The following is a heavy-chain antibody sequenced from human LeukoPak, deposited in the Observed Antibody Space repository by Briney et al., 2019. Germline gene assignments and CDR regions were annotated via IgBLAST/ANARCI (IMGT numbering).Heavy chain of an antibody. CDR3: TREAFYVSGSPPSLYFDY. CDR1: GFTFRSYV. J-gene: IGHJ4*02. Sequence: PGGSLRLSCTTSGFTFRSYVIHWVRQAPGKGLEWVAVISSDESYISYADSVKGRFTISRDSSKSTLFLQMNSLRADDTAIYYCTREAFYVSGSPPSLYFDYWGQGTLVTVSS. CDR2: ISSDESYI. D-gene: IGHD3-10*01. V-gene: IGHV3-30-3*01.